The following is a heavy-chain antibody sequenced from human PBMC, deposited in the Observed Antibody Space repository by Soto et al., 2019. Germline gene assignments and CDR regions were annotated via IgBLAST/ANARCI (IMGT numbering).Heavy chain of an antibody. V-gene: IGHV4-61*01. Sequence: SETLSLTCSVSGGSVSNKTYYWSWIRQPPGKRLEWIGYVYYSGTTNYNPSLKSRVTISVDLSKNQYSLRLSSVTTADTALYYCARTTAVPNTLRSRYFFDYWGQGTLVTVSS. CDR3: ARTTAVPNTLRSRYFFDY. CDR2: VYYSGTT. CDR1: GGSVSNKTYY. J-gene: IGHJ4*02. D-gene: IGHD4-17*01.